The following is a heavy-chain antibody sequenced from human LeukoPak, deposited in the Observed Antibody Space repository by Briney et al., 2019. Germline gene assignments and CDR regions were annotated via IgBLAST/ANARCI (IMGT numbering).Heavy chain of an antibody. J-gene: IGHJ5*02. CDR1: GFTFSSHA. D-gene: IGHD5-18*01. Sequence: GGSLRLSCAASGFTFSSHAMGWVRQAPGKGLEWVSYISSSSSTIYYADSVKGRFTISRDNAKNSLYLQMNSLRDEDTAVYYCARVGKGYSYGANWFDPWGQGTLVTVSS. CDR2: ISSSSSTI. CDR3: ARVGKGYSYGANWFDP. V-gene: IGHV3-48*02.